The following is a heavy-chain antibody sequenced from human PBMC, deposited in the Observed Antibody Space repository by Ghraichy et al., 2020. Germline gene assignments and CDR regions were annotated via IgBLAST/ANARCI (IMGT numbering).Heavy chain of an antibody. J-gene: IGHJ4*02. D-gene: IGHD6-6*01. Sequence: GGSLRLSCAASGFTFRSYAMNWVRQAPGKGLEWVSVISGSGGSAYYADSVKGRFTISRDNSKNTLYLQMNSLRAEDTAVYYCGKDRAPFTSSSAGYYFDYWGQGTLVTVSS. CDR1: GFTFRSYA. CDR2: ISGSGGSA. CDR3: GKDRAPFTSSSAGYYFDY. V-gene: IGHV3-23*01.